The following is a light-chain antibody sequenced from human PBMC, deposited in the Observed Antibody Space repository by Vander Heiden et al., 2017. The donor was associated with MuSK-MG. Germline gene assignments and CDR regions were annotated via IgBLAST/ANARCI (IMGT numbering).Light chain of an antibody. CDR3: LQYGGLQLT. Sequence: ENVLTQSPDTLSLSPGERATLSCKASQSVTGNYLAWYQQKPGQAPRLLVYSATNRATDITERFSGSASGTDFSLTIRSLEPADFGVYDWLQYGGLQLTFGQGTRLE. V-gene: IGKV3-20*01. J-gene: IGKJ5*01. CDR2: SAT. CDR1: QSVTGNY.